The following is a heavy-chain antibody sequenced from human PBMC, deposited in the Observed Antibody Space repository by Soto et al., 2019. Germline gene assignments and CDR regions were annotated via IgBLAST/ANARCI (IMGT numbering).Heavy chain of an antibody. Sequence: QLQLQESGSGLVKPSQTLSLTCAVSGGSINTATHSWSWIRQPPGKGLEWIGYIYHSGSTYYNPSVACRVTRATDKSHNQLALRVGSVTAAETAVYYCARGGGVPTTRDDYWGQGILVTVSS. CDR3: ARGGGVPTTRDDY. CDR1: GGSINTATHS. V-gene: IGHV4-30-2*01. CDR2: IYHSGST. J-gene: IGHJ4*02. D-gene: IGHD3-16*01.